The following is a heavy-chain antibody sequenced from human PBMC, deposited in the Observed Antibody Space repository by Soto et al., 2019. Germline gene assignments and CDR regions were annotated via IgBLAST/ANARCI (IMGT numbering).Heavy chain of an antibody. CDR2: VYYSGT. J-gene: IGHJ4*02. V-gene: IGHV4-59*08. D-gene: IGHD4-17*01. CDR3: ARQSSGDFDF. Sequence: PSETLSLTCSVSGGSIGHYYWNWIRQSPGKGLEWIGNVYYSGTTYNPSLRRRVTISVDTSKSQFSLNLTSVTAADTAVYYCARQSSGDFDFWGRGALVTVSS. CDR1: GGSIGHYY.